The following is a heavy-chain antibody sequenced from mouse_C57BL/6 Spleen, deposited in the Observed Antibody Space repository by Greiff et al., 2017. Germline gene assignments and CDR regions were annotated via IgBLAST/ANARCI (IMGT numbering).Heavy chain of an antibody. J-gene: IGHJ2*01. CDR2: IYPGDGDT. V-gene: IGHV1-80*01. CDR1: GYAFSSYW. Sequence: QVQLQQSGAELVKPGASVKISCKASGYAFSSYWMNWVEQRPGKGLEWIGQIYPGDGDTNYNGKFKGKATLTADKSSSTAYMQLSSLTSEDSAVYFCAREGDWDNYWGQGTTLTVSS. CDR3: AREGDWDNY. D-gene: IGHD4-1*01.